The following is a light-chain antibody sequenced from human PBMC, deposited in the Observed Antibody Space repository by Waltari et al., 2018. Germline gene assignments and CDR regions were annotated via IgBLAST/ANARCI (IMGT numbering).Light chain of an antibody. CDR1: NIGDRT. J-gene: IGLJ2*01. CDR3: QVWDDSSDHVV. CDR2: DDS. V-gene: IGLV3-21*03. Sequence: SYVLTQPPSVSVAPGKTAMITCGADNIGDRTVNWYQQRPGQAPVLVVVDDSDRPSGIPERFSGSNSGDTATLAISRVEAGDEADYSCQVWDDSSDHVVFGGGTKLTVL.